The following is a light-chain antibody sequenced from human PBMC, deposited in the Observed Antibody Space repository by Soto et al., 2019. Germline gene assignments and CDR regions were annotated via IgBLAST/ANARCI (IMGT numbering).Light chain of an antibody. CDR3: SSYTRSSTLI. CDR1: SSDIGGYNY. Sequence: QSALTQPASMSGSPGQSITISCTGTSSDIGGYNYISWYQQLPGKAPKFIIYDVRNRPSGVSNRFSGSRSGNTASLTISGLQAEDEADYYCSSYTRSSTLIFGGGTKLTVL. J-gene: IGLJ2*01. CDR2: DVR. V-gene: IGLV2-14*01.